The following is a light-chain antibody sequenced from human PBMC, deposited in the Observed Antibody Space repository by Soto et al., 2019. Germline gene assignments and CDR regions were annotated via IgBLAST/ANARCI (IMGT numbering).Light chain of an antibody. Sequence: DIQMTQSPSTLSASVGDRVTITCRASQSISSWLAWYQQKPGKAPKLLIYKASSLESGVPSRFSGSGSGTEFTLTISSLQPDDFVTYDCQQSRAVGQGTNVEIK. J-gene: IGKJ1*01. CDR3: QQSRA. V-gene: IGKV1-5*03. CDR2: KAS. CDR1: QSISSW.